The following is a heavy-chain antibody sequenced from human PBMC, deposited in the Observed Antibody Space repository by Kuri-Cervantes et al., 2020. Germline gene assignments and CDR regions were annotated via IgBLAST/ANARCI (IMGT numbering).Heavy chain of an antibody. Sequence: SETLTLTCALYGGSFSGYYWSWIRQPPGKGLEWIGEINHSGSTNYNPSLKSRVTILVDTSKNQFSLKMSSVTAADTAVYYCARGGDMTPEIWGQGTMVTVSS. CDR2: INHSGST. J-gene: IGHJ3*02. V-gene: IGHV4-34*01. CDR1: GGSFSGYY. D-gene: IGHD3-10*01. CDR3: ARGGDMTPEI.